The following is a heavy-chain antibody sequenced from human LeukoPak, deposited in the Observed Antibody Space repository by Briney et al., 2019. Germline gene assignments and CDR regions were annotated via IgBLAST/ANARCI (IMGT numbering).Heavy chain of an antibody. J-gene: IGHJ4*02. D-gene: IGHD1-26*01. CDR1: GFLFSNYW. CDR3: AGGGGTNPEAAY. Sequence: GGSLRLSCVASGFLFSNYWMGWVRQAPGKGLEWVANIKEDGGETYYVDSVKGRFTISRDNAKNSLDLQMHSLRAEDTAVYYCAGGGGTNPEAAYWGQGTLVTVSS. CDR2: IKEDGGET. V-gene: IGHV3-7*01.